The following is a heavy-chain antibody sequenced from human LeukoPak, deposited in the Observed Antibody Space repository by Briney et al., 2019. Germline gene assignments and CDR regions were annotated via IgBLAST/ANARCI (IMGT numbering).Heavy chain of an antibody. CDR1: GYSFTGYF. CDR3: ARSGSTGYSLDY. Sequence: ASVKVSCKASGYSFTGYFIHWVRQAPGQGLEWMGCIDPNSGDTKYAQMFQGRVSMPRDTSTRTAYMELSRLRSDDTAVYFCARSGSTGYSLDYWGQGTLVTVSS. D-gene: IGHD3-22*01. CDR2: IDPNSGDT. V-gene: IGHV1-2*02. J-gene: IGHJ4*02.